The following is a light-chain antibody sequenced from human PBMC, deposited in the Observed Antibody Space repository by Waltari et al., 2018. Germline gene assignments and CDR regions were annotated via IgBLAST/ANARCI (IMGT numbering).Light chain of an antibody. J-gene: IGLJ2*01. CDR1: GSDIGAYTY. CDR2: EVS. V-gene: IGLV2-14*01. Sequence: QSALTQPASVSGSPGQSITISCTGTGSDIGAYTYVSWYQHHPGKAPKLIICEVSNRPSGVSNRFSGSKSGNTASLTISGLQAEDEADYYCSSYTMSTTLLFGGGTKVTVL. CDR3: SSYTMSTTLL.